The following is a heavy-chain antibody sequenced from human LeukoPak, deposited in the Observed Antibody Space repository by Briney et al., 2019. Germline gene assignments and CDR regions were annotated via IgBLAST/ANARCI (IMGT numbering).Heavy chain of an antibody. CDR1: GGSISSYY. CDR2: ISYSGST. J-gene: IGHJ5*02. D-gene: IGHD3-22*01. V-gene: IGHV4-59*01. CDR3: ARYYYDSTGYYNGWSDP. Sequence: SETLSLTCTVSGGSISSYYWSWIRQPPGKGLEWIGYISYSGSTNYSPSLQSRVTISVDTSKRRFSLKLSSVTAADTAVYYCARYYYDSTGYYNGWSDPWGQGTLVTVSS.